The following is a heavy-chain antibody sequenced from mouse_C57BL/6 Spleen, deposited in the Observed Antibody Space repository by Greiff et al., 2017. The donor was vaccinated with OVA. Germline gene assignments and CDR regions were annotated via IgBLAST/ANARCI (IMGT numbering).Heavy chain of an antibody. CDR2: IWSGGST. CDR1: GFSLTSYG. Sequence: VKVVESGPGLVQPSQSLSITCTVSGFSLTSYGVHWVRQSPGKGLEWLGVIWSGGSTDYNAAFISRLSISKDNSKSQVFFKMNSLQADDTAIYYCARNDLGRYYYAMDYWGQGTSVTVSS. V-gene: IGHV2-2*01. J-gene: IGHJ4*01. D-gene: IGHD4-1*01. CDR3: ARNDLGRYYYAMDY.